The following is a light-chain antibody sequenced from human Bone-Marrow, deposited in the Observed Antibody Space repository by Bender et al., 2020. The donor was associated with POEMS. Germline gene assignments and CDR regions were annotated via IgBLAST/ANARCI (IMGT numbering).Light chain of an antibody. V-gene: IGLV3-25*03. CDR1: DIGETS. J-gene: IGLJ2*01. Sequence: YVVTQPPSVSAAPGKTATIPCGGDDIGETSVNWYQQRPGQAPVLVIYKDSERPSRIPERFSGSSSGTTVTLTVSGVQAEDEADYYCQSPDSSGTSVVFGGGTKLTVL. CDR2: KDS. CDR3: QSPDSSGTSVV.